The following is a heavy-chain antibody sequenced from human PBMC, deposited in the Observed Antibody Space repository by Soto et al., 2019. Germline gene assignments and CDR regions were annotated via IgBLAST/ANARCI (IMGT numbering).Heavy chain of an antibody. CDR1: GGSISSGGYS. V-gene: IGHV4-30-2*01. CDR2: IYHSGRT. Sequence: QLQLQESGSGLVKPSQTLSLTCAVSGGSISSGGYSWSWIRQPPGKGLEWIGYIYHSGRTYYNPSLKSRVTISVDRSKNQFSLKLSSVTAADTAVYYCARESYGDYEGWFDPWGQGTLVTVSS. CDR3: ARESYGDYEGWFDP. D-gene: IGHD4-17*01. J-gene: IGHJ5*02.